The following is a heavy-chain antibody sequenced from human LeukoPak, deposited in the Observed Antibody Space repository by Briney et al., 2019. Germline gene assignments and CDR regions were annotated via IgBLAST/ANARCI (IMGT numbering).Heavy chain of an antibody. CDR2: TYYNSKWYN. CDR3: ARGWARDGFNI. J-gene: IGHJ3*02. Sequence: SQTLSLTCVISGDSVSNNAWNWVRQTPSGDLECLGRTYYNSKWYNEYAESVKSRISINPDTSKNQFSLQLNCVTPEVTAVYYCARGWARDGFNIWSQGTMVTVSS. CDR1: GDSVSNNA. D-gene: IGHD6-13*01. V-gene: IGHV6-1*01.